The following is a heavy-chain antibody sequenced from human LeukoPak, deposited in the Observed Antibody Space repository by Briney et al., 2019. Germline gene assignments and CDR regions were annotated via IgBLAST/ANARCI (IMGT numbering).Heavy chain of an antibody. D-gene: IGHD5-24*01. V-gene: IGHV1-69*01. J-gene: IGHJ3*02. CDR3: AREASRDGYNCAFDI. CDR1: GGTFSSYA. CDR2: IIPIFGTA. Sequence: GASVKVSDKASGGTFSSYAISWVRQAPGQGLEWMGGIIPIFGTANYAQKFQGRVTITADESTSTAYMELSSLRSEDTAVYYCAREASRDGYNCAFDIWGQGTMVTVSS.